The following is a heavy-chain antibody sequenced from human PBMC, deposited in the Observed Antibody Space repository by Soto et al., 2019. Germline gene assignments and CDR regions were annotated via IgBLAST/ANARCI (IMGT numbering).Heavy chain of an antibody. J-gene: IGHJ6*02. CDR3: ARRGYDSSGYYYYYYGMDV. Sequence: GGSLRLSCAASGFTFSSYAMSWVRQAPGKGLEWVAVIWYDGSNKYYADSVKGRFTISRDNSKNTLYLQMNSLRAEDTAVYYCARRGYDSSGYYYYYYGMDVWGQGTTVTVSS. CDR1: GFTFSSYA. V-gene: IGHV3-33*08. D-gene: IGHD3-22*01. CDR2: IWYDGSNK.